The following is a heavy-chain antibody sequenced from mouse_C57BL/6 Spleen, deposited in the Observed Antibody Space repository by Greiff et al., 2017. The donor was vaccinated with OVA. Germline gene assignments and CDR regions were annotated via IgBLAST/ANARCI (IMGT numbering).Heavy chain of an antibody. CDR3: ARQGGGMDY. CDR1: GYTFTSYT. CDR2: INPSSGYT. Sequence: QVQLKQSGAELARPGASVKMSCMASGYTFTSYTMHWVKQRPGQGLEWIGYINPSSGYTKYNQKFKDKATLTADKSSSTAYMQLSSLTSEDSAVYYCARQGGGMDYWGQGTSVTVSS. D-gene: IGHD3-3*01. V-gene: IGHV1-4*01. J-gene: IGHJ4*01.